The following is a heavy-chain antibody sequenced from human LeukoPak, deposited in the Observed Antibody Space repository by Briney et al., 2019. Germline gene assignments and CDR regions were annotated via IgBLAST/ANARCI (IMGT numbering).Heavy chain of an antibody. CDR3: ARASVAIFGVAEGDWFDP. CDR2: MNPNSGNT. J-gene: IGHJ5*02. D-gene: IGHD3-3*01. Sequence: ASVKVSCKASGYTFTSYDINWVRQATGQGLEWMGWMNPNSGNTGYAQKFQGRVTITRNTSISTAYMELSSLRSEDTAVYYCARASVAIFGVAEGDWFDPWGQGTLVTVSS. CDR1: GYTFTSYD. V-gene: IGHV1-8*03.